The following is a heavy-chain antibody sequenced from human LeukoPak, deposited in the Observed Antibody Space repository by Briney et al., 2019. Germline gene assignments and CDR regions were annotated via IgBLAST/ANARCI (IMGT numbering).Heavy chain of an antibody. Sequence: GASVKVSCKASGYTFTNYYIHWVRQAPGQGLEWMGIINPSGGATSYAQKFRGRVTMTRVTSASTVYMELSSLRSEDTAVYYCATYRGYCTSNRCYERNYFDYWGQGSLVTVSS. J-gene: IGHJ4*02. CDR3: ATYRGYCTSNRCYERNYFDY. V-gene: IGHV1-46*01. D-gene: IGHD2-2*01. CDR2: INPSGGAT. CDR1: GYTFTNYY.